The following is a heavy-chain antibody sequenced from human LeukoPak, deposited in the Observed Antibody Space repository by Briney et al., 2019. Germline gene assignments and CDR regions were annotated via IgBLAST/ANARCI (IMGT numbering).Heavy chain of an antibody. CDR3: ARGRSIAADY. CDR1: GYSISSGYY. D-gene: IGHD6-25*01. V-gene: IGHV4-38-2*02. Sequence: SETLSLTCTVSGYSISSGYYWGWIRQPPGKGLEWIGYIYYSGSTYYNPSLKSRVTISVDTSKNQFSLKLSSVTAADTAVYYCARGRSIAADYWGQGTLVTVSS. J-gene: IGHJ4*02. CDR2: IYYSGST.